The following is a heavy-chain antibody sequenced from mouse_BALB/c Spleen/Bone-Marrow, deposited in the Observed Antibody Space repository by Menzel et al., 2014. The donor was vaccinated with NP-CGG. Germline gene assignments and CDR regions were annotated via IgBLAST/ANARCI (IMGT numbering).Heavy chain of an antibody. J-gene: IGHJ4*01. CDR1: GHAFTNYL. V-gene: IGHV1-54*01. Sequence: QVQLQQSGAELVRPGTSVKVSCKASGHAFTNYLLEWVKQRPGQGLEWIGVINPGSGATKYNEKFKGKATLTVDKSSSTAYMQLSSLTSDDSAVYFCARRNRDYYAMDYWGQGTSVTVSS. CDR3: ARRNRDYYAMDY. CDR2: INPGSGAT.